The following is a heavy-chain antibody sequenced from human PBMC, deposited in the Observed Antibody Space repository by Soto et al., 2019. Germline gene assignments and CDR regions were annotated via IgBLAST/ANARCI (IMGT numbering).Heavy chain of an antibody. J-gene: IGHJ4*02. CDR2: ISSNGGST. CDR1: GFTFSSYA. Sequence: EVQLVESGGGLVQPGGSLRLSCAASGFTFSSYAMHWVRQAPGKGLEYVSAISSNGGSTYYANSVKGRFTISRDNSKITRYLHMCSLRAEEMAVYYCARQGSGSYCFDYWGRGTRVTFSS. D-gene: IGHD2-15*01. V-gene: IGHV3-64*01. CDR3: ARQGSGSYCFDY.